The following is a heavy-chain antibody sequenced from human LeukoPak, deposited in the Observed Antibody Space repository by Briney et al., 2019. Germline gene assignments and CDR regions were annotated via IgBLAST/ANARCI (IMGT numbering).Heavy chain of an antibody. CDR1: GGSFSGYY. V-gene: IGHV4-34*01. D-gene: IGHD6-13*01. Sequence: SETLSLTCAVYGGSFSGYYWSWIRQPPGKGLEWIGEINHSGSTNYNPSLKSRVTISVDTSKNQFSLKLSSVTAADTAVYYCARLGEQLVRPRFDPWGQGTLVTVSS. CDR3: ARLGEQLVRPRFDP. J-gene: IGHJ5*02. CDR2: INHSGST.